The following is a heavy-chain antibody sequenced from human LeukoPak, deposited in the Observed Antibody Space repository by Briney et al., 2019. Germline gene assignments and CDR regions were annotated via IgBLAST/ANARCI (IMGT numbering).Heavy chain of an antibody. V-gene: IGHV4-61*01. Sequence: SETVSLTCTVSGYSISSGYYWGWIRQPPGKGLEWIGYIYYSGSTNYNPSLKSRVTISVDTSKNQFSLKLSSVTAADTAVYYCARAGSLRYFDWLFWGQGTLVTVSS. J-gene: IGHJ4*02. CDR1: GYSISSGYY. CDR3: ARAGSLRYFDWLF. D-gene: IGHD3-9*01. CDR2: IYYSGST.